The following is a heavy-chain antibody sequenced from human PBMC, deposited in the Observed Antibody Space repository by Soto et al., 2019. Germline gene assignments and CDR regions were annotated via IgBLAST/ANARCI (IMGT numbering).Heavy chain of an antibody. V-gene: IGHV3-53*01. J-gene: IGHJ2*01. CDR3: ARSRDVVVTAIPLEKNWYFDL. Sequence: EVQLVESGGGLIQPGGSLRLSCAASGFTVSSNYMNWVRQAPGKGLEWVSVIYSGGSTYYADSVRGRFTISRDNSKNTLYLQMNSLRAEDTVVYYCARSRDVVVTAIPLEKNWYFDLWGRGTLVTVSS. CDR2: IYSGGST. D-gene: IGHD2-21*02. CDR1: GFTVSSNY.